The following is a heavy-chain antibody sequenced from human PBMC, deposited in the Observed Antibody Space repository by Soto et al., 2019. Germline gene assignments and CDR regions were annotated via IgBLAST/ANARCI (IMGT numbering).Heavy chain of an antibody. J-gene: IGHJ4*02. V-gene: IGHV3-23*01. CDR2: VSPSASST. CDR1: RFTFTSYA. D-gene: IGHD3-9*01. CDR3: ASGIRYFDQ. Sequence: EVQLLESGGGSVQPGGSLRLSCAASRFTFTSYAMTWVRQAPGRGLEWVSSVSPSASSTYYADSVKGRFTISRDNSQNTLHLLMNSLRGEDAAVYYCASGIRYFDQGGQGPLVTVSS.